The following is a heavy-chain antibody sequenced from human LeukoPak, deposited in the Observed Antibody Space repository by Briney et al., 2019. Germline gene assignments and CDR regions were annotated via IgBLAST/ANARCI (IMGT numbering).Heavy chain of an antibody. J-gene: IGHJ4*02. Sequence: ASVKVSCKASGGTFSSFVIGWVRQAPGKGLEWMGGFDPEDGETIYAQKFQGRVTMTEDTSTDTAYMELSSLRSEDTAVYYCATGVIAARPGHDYWGQGTLVTVSS. V-gene: IGHV1-24*01. D-gene: IGHD6-6*01. CDR3: ATGVIAARPGHDY. CDR1: GGTFSSFV. CDR2: FDPEDGET.